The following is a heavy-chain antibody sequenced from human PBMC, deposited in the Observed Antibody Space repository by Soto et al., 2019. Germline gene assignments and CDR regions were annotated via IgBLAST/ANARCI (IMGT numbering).Heavy chain of an antibody. Sequence: ASVKVSCKASGYTFTSYYMHWVRQAPGQGLEWMGIINPSGGSTSYAQKFQGRVTMTRDTSTSTVYMELSSLRSEDTAVYYCARARDDRGVEAATRISYYYYMDVWGKGTTVTVSS. CDR1: GYTFTSYY. V-gene: IGHV1-46*01. D-gene: IGHD2-15*01. J-gene: IGHJ6*03. CDR3: ARARDDRGVEAATRISYYYYMDV. CDR2: INPSGGST.